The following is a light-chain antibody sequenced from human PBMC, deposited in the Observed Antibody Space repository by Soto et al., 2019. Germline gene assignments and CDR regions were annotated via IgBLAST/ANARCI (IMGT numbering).Light chain of an antibody. Sequence: QSVLTQPPSVSGAPGQRVTISCTGSSSDIGAGYDVHWYQQLPGKAPTLLIYGNTKRPSGVPDRFSGSRSGTSASLAITGLQAEDEADYYCQSYDSRLRHYVFGTGTKVTVL. CDR2: GNT. CDR3: QSYDSRLRHYV. J-gene: IGLJ1*01. CDR1: SSDIGAGYD. V-gene: IGLV1-40*01.